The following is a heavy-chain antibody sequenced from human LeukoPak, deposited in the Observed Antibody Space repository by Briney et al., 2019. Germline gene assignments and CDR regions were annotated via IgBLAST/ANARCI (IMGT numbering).Heavy chain of an antibody. D-gene: IGHD2-2*01. V-gene: IGHV4-34*01. CDR2: INHSGST. Sequence: SETLSLTCAVYGGSFSGYYWSWLRQPPGKGLEWIGEINHSGSTNYNPSLKSRVTISVDTSKNQFSLKLSSVTAADTAVYYCARGGYCSSTSCPPDAFDIWGQGTMVTVSS. CDR1: GGSFSGYY. J-gene: IGHJ3*02. CDR3: ARGGYCSSTSCPPDAFDI.